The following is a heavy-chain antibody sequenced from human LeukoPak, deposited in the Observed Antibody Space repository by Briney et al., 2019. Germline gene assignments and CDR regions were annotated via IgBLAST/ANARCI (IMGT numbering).Heavy chain of an antibody. CDR3: ARGYSSSWYLDY. CDR2: IYYSGST. CDR1: GGSISSYY. V-gene: IGHV4-59*01. Sequence: SETLSLTCTVSGGSISSYYWSLIRQPPGKGLEWIGYIYYSGSTNYNPSLKSRVTISVDTSKNQFSLKLSSVTAADTAVYYCARGYSSSWYLDYWGQGTLVTVSS. J-gene: IGHJ4*02. D-gene: IGHD6-13*01.